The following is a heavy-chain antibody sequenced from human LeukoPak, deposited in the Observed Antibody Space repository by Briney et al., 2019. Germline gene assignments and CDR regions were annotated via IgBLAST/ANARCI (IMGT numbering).Heavy chain of an antibody. CDR2: ISGSGGST. CDR1: GFTFSSYA. CDR3: AGELRGYYGSGSSLWY. V-gene: IGHV3-23*01. D-gene: IGHD3-10*01. J-gene: IGHJ4*02. Sequence: GRSLRLSCAASGFTFSSYAMSWVRQAPGKGLEWVSAISGSGGSTYYADSVKGRFTISRDNSKNTLYLQMNSLRAEDTAVYYCAGELRGYYGSGSSLWYWGQGTLVTVSS.